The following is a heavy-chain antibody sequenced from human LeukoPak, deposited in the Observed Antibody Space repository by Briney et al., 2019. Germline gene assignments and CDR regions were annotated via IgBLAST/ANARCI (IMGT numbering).Heavy chain of an antibody. J-gene: IGHJ4*02. D-gene: IGHD4-23*01. CDR2: IYYSGIT. CDR3: ARGGLRWYYFDY. V-gene: IGHV4-39*07. Sequence: SETLSLTCTVSGGSISSSSYYWGWIRQPPGKGLEWIGSIYYSGITYYHPSLKSRVTISVDTSKNQFSLKLSSVTAADTAVYYCARGGLRWYYFDYWGQGTLVTVSS. CDR1: GGSISSSSYY.